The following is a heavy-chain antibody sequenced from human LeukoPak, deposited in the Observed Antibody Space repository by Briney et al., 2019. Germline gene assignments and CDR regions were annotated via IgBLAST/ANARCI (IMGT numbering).Heavy chain of an antibody. V-gene: IGHV1-46*01. CDR1: GYTFTSYY. Sequence: GASVKVSCKASGYTFTSYYMHWVRQAPGQGLEWMGIINPSGGSTSYAQKFQGRVTMTRDMSTSTVYMELSSLRSEDTAVYYCARAAAYCGGDCFFDYWGQGTLVTVSS. J-gene: IGHJ4*02. CDR3: ARAAAYCGGDCFFDY. CDR2: INPSGGST. D-gene: IGHD2-21*02.